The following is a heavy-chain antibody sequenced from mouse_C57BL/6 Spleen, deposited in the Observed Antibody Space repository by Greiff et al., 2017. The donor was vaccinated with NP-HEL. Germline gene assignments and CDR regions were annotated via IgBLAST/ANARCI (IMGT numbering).Heavy chain of an antibody. V-gene: IGHV1-53*01. D-gene: IGHD2-4*01. J-gene: IGHJ4*01. CDR2: INPSNGGT. CDR3: ARSHYDYVEYAMDY. Sequence: QVQLQQPGTELVKPGASVTLSCKASGYTFTSYWMHWVKQRPGQGLEWIGNINPSNGGTNYNEKFKSKATLTVDKSSSTAYMQLSSLTSEDSAVDYCARSHYDYVEYAMDYWGQGTSVTVSS. CDR1: GYTFTSYW.